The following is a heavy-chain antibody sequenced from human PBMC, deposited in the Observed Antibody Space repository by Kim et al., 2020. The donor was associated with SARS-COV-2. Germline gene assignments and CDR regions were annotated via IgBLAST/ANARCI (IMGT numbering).Heavy chain of an antibody. J-gene: IGHJ5*02. CDR3: ARERSDIVVENWFDP. V-gene: IGHV4-61*02. Sequence: SETLSLTCTVSGGSISSGSYYWSWIRQPAGKGLEWIGRIYTSGSTNYNPSLKSRVTISVDTSKNQFSLKLSSVTAADTAVYYCARERSDIVVENWFDPWGQGTLVTVSS. CDR2: IYTSGST. CDR1: GGSISSGSYY. D-gene: IGHD2-15*01.